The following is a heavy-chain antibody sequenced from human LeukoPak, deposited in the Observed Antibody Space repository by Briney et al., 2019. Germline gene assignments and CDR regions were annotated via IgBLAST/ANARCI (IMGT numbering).Heavy chain of an antibody. D-gene: IGHD2-2*01. V-gene: IGHV4-39*01. CDR1: GGSLTNTNYY. J-gene: IGHJ4*02. Sequence: SETLSLTCTVSGGSLTNTNYYWGWIRQPPGKGLEWIGSIYSSGTTYYNPSLKSRVTISVDASKNQFSLKLTSVTAADTAVYYCARHPSLSRFSFDYWGQGTLVTVSS. CDR3: ARHPSLSRFSFDY. CDR2: IYSSGTT.